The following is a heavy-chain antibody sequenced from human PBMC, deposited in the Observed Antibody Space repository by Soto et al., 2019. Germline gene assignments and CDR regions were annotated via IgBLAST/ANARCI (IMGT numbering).Heavy chain of an antibody. CDR1: GLTFCSYS. CDR2: ISSSSYI. Sequence: GGSLRLCCAASGLTFCSYSMNWVRQAPGKGLEWVSSISSSSYIYYADSVKGRFTISRDNAKNSLYLQMNSLRAEDTAVYYCARDAATYYDILTGTCYYYGMDVWGQGTTVTV. CDR3: ARDAATYYDILTGTCYYYGMDV. D-gene: IGHD3-9*01. J-gene: IGHJ6*02. V-gene: IGHV3-21*01.